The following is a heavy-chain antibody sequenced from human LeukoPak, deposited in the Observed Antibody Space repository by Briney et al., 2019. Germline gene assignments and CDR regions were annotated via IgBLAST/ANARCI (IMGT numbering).Heavy chain of an antibody. D-gene: IGHD3-22*01. V-gene: IGHV3-30*02. Sequence: GGSLRLSCAASGFTFSSYGMHWVRQAPGKGLEWVAFIRYDGSNKYYADSVKGRFTISRDNSKNTLYLQMNSLRAEDTAVYYCAKGGVQPMIVVAYYFDYWGQGTLVTVSS. J-gene: IGHJ4*02. CDR3: AKGGVQPMIVVAYYFDY. CDR1: GFTFSSYG. CDR2: IRYDGSNK.